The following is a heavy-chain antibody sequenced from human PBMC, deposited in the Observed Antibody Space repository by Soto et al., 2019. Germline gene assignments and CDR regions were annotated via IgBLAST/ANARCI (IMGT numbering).Heavy chain of an antibody. Sequence: KASETLSLTCTVSGGSISSSSYYWGWIRQPPGKGLEWIGSIYYSGSTYYNPSLKGRVTISVDTSKNQFSLKLSSVTAADTAVYYCVRQGGVRGVRTPGGMDVWGQGITVTVSS. J-gene: IGHJ6*02. CDR1: GGSISSSSYY. CDR2: IYYSGST. CDR3: VRQGGVRGVRTPGGMDV. D-gene: IGHD3-10*01. V-gene: IGHV4-39*01.